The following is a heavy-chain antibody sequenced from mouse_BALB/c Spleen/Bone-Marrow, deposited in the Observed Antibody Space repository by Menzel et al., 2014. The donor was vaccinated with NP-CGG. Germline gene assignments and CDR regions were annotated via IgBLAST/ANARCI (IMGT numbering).Heavy chain of an antibody. V-gene: IGHV5-6*01. CDR1: GFTFXSYG. D-gene: IGHD3-3*01. CDR2: ISSGGSYT. Sequence: EVKLVESGGDLVKPGGSLKLSCAASGFTFXSYGMSWVRQTPDKRLEWVATISSGGSYTYYPDSVKGRFTISRDNAKNTLYLQMSSLKSEDTAMYYCARHRDAMDYWGQGTSVTVSS. CDR3: ARHRDAMDY. J-gene: IGHJ4*01.